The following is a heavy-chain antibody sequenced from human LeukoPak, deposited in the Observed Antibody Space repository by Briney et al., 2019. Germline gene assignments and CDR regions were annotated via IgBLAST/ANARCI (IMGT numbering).Heavy chain of an antibody. CDR3: ARARVPGELNY. V-gene: IGHV3-21*06. CDR2: ITSSSNYI. CDR1: GFTFSIYS. Sequence: GGSLRLSCAASGFTFSIYSMNWVRQAPGKGLEWLSSITSSSNYIYYAASVRGRFTISRDTAKHSLYLQMNSLRAEDTAVYYCARARVPGELNYWGQGTLVTVSS. J-gene: IGHJ4*02. D-gene: IGHD3-10*01.